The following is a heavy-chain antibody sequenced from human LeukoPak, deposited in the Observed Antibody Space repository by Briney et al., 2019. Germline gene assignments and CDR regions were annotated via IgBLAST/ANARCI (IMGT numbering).Heavy chain of an antibody. CDR3: SRSQFGY. CDR2: INGDGTIT. V-gene: IGHV3-74*03. J-gene: IGHJ4*02. CDR1: GFAFSSYW. Sequence: GGSLRLSCAASGFAFSSYWMLWVRQVPGKGLVWVSRINGDGTITTYADFAKGRFTISRDNTKNILYLEMNNLRAEDTGIYYCSRSQFGYWGQGILVTVSS. D-gene: IGHD3-22*01.